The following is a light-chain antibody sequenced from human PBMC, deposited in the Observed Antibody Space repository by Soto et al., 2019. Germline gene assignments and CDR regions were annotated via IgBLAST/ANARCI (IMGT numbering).Light chain of an antibody. Sequence: QSALTQPASVSGSPGQSIAISCTGTSSDVGGYNYVSWYQQHPGKAPKLLINDVSNRPSGVSSRFSGSKSGNTASLTISGLHAEDEADYYCSSDTISSTYVFGPGTKVTVL. CDR3: SSDTISSTYV. CDR1: SSDVGGYNY. V-gene: IGLV2-14*01. CDR2: DVS. J-gene: IGLJ1*01.